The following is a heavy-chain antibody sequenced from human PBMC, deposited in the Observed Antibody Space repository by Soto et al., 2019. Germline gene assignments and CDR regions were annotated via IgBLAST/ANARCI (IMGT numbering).Heavy chain of an antibody. Sequence: QVQLQQSGPGLVKPSQTLSLTCAISGDSVSSNSAAWNWIRQSPSRGLEWLGRTYYRSKWYNDYAVSVKSRITTNPDTSKNHFSLQLISVTPEDTAVYYGERDPSPALTGTTFSPWFDPWGQGTLVPVSS. CDR1: GDSVSSNSAA. CDR2: TYYRSKWYN. D-gene: IGHD1-20*01. V-gene: IGHV6-1*01. CDR3: ERDPSPALTGTTFSPWFDP. J-gene: IGHJ5*02.